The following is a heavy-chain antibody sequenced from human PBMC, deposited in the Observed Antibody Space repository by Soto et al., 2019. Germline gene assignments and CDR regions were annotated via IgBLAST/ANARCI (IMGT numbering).Heavy chain of an antibody. Sequence: GGSLRLSCAASGFTFSNYGMHWVRQPPGKGLEWVAIIWYDGDKKYYADSVKGRFTISRDNSKNTLYLQMNSLRGEDTAVYYCARDSGFCAIYGAALDNWVQVTMVTVSS. CDR3: ARDSGFCAIYGAALDN. CDR1: GFTFSNYG. CDR2: IWYDGDKK. V-gene: IGHV3-33*01. D-gene: IGHD2-21*01. J-gene: IGHJ3*02.